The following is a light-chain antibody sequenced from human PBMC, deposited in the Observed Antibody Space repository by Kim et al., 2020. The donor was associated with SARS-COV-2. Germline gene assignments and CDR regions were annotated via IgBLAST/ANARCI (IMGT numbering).Light chain of an antibody. CDR3: QHYGNSMYT. Sequence: EVVLTQIPGTLSLSPGERATLSCRASQSVRSAYLAWYQQKPGQAPRLLIYGTSTRAAGVPDRFRGSGSGTDFTLTISRLEPEDFAVYYCQHYGNSMYTFGQGTKLEI. CDR2: GTS. V-gene: IGKV3-20*01. J-gene: IGKJ2*01. CDR1: QSVRSAY.